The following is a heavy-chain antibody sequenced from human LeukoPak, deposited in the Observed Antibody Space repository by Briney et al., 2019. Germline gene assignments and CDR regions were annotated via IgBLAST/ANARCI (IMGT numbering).Heavy chain of an antibody. D-gene: IGHD3-22*01. CDR1: GASIRSYY. CDR2: IYSSGST. J-gene: IGHJ5*02. Sequence: SETLSLTCTVSGASIRSYYWTWIRQPAGKGLEWIGRIYSSGSTNYSPSLKSRATISVDKSKNQFSLKLTSVTAADTAVYYCARSPNYYDGSGYINWFDPWGQGTLVTVSS. V-gene: IGHV4-4*07. CDR3: ARSPNYYDGSGYINWFDP.